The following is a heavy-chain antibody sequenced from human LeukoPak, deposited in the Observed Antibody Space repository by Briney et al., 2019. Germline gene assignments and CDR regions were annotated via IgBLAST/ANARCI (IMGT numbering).Heavy chain of an antibody. Sequence: ASVKVSCKASGDTFTSYYMHWVRQAPGQGLEWMGIINPSGDSTSSAQKLQGRVTMTTDTSTSTAYMELRSLRSDDTAVYYCARDEDYWGQGTLVTVSS. CDR1: GDTFTSYY. CDR3: ARDEDY. J-gene: IGHJ4*02. V-gene: IGHV1-46*01. CDR2: INPSGDST.